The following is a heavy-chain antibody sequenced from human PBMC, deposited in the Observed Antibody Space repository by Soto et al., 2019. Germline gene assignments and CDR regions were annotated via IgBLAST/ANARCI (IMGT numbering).Heavy chain of an antibody. CDR1: GFTFSDYY. CDR2: ISSSRSYT. J-gene: IGHJ3*02. CDR3: ARDADNFTGTDAIDI. V-gene: IGHV3-11*05. D-gene: IGHD3-9*01. Sequence: GGSLRLSCAASGFTFSDYYMSWIRQAPGKGLEWVSYISSSRSYTNYADSVKGRFTISRDNAKNSLYLQMNSLRAEDTAVYYCARDADNFTGTDAIDIWGQGTMVTVSS.